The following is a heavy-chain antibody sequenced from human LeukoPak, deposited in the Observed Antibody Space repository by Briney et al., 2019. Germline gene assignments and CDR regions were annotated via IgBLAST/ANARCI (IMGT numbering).Heavy chain of an antibody. CDR2: IVVGSGNT. D-gene: IGHD1-26*01. Sequence: TSVKVSCKASGFTFTSSAVQWVRQARGQRLEWIGWIVVGSGNTNYAQKFQERVTITRDMSTSTAYMELSSLRSEDTAVYYCAAAGQWESLDFDYWGQGTLVTVSS. CDR3: AAAGQWESLDFDY. CDR1: GFTFTSSA. J-gene: IGHJ4*02. V-gene: IGHV1-58*01.